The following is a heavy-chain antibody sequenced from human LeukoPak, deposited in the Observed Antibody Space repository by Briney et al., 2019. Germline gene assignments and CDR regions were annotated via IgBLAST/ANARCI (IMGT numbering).Heavy chain of an antibody. CDR2: IYYSGST. J-gene: IGHJ6*02. D-gene: IGHD3-10*01. V-gene: IGHV4-59*01. Sequence: SETLSLTCTVSGGSISSYYWSWIRQLPGKGLEWIGYIYYSGSTNYNPSLKSRVTIPVDTSKNQFSLKLSSVTAADTAVYYCARDRGSPKTYYYGMDVWGQGTTVTVSS. CDR1: GGSISSYY. CDR3: ARDRGSPKTYYYGMDV.